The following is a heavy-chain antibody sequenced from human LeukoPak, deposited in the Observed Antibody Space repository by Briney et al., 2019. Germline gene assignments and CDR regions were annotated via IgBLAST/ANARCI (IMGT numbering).Heavy chain of an antibody. Sequence: YWSWTRQHPGKGLEWIGYIYYSGSTHYNPSLKSRVSISIDTTKNLFSLNLSSVTAAGTAVYYCARGYYDSSGLDAFNIWGQGTTVTVSS. CDR3: ARGYYDSSGLDAFNI. V-gene: IGHV4-31*02. CDR2: IYYSGST. J-gene: IGHJ3*02. CDR1: Y. D-gene: IGHD3-22*01.